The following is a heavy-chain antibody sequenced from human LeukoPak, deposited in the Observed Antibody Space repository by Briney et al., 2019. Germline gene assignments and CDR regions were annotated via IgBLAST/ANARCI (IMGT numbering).Heavy chain of an antibody. V-gene: IGHV3-7*01. CDR2: IKQDGSEE. J-gene: IGHJ4*02. CDR3: ARDAGFCSAGSCFDY. Sequence: PGGSLRLSCAASGFTFTSFWMAWVRQVPGKGLEWVANIKQDGSEEYYVDSVKGGFTISRDNAKNSLYLQMNSLRAEDTAVYYCARDAGFCSAGSCFDYWGQGTLVTVSS. D-gene: IGHD2-15*01. CDR1: GFTFTSFW.